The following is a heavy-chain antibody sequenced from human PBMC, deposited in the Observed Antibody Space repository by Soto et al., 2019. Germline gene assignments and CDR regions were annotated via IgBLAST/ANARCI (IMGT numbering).Heavy chain of an antibody. J-gene: IGHJ4*02. V-gene: IGHV1-69*01. CDR3: AGYSSGWYNFDD. Sequence: QVQLVQSGADVRKPGSSVKVSCKASGGTFRTHGISWVRQAPGQGLEWMGGIIPMFGSANYAQKFQGRVTITADESTSTAYMELRSLSYADTAVYYCAGYSSGWYNFDDWGQGTLVTVSS. CDR1: GGTFRTHG. D-gene: IGHD6-19*01. CDR2: IIPMFGSA.